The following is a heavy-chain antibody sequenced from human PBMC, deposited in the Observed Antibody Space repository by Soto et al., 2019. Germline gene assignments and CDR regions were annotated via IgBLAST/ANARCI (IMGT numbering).Heavy chain of an antibody. CDR2: ISSSSSTI. D-gene: IGHD2-15*01. Sequence: GGSLRLSCAASGFTFSSYSMNWVRQAPGKGLEWVSYISSSSSTIYYADSVKGRFTISRDNAKNSLYLQMNSLRAEDTAVYYCARTGEGGYCSGGSCYSDAFDIWGQGTMVTVSS. V-gene: IGHV3-48*01. CDR3: ARTGEGGYCSGGSCYSDAFDI. CDR1: GFTFSSYS. J-gene: IGHJ3*02.